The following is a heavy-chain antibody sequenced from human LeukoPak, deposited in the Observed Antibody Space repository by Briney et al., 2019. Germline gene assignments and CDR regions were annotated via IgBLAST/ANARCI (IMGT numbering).Heavy chain of an antibody. CDR3: AKSAQSVIGWYGHY. J-gene: IGHJ4*02. CDR1: EFTLRINY. Sequence: GGSLRLSCASSEFTLRINYMNWVRQGPGTGLDWVSVIYSGGSTYYADSVKGRFTISRDNSKNTLYLQMNSLRAEDTAVYYCAKSAQSVIGWYGHYWGQGTLVTVSS. D-gene: IGHD6-19*01. V-gene: IGHV3-53*01. CDR2: IYSGGST.